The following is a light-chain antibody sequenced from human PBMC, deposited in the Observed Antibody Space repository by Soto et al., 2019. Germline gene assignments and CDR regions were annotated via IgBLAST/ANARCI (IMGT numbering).Light chain of an antibody. CDR1: QDIGDD. CDR2: ASS. CDR3: LQHNRLPFT. J-gene: IGKJ3*01. V-gene: IGKV1-17*01. Sequence: DIQMTQSPSSLSASVGDRVTITCRASQDIGDDLDWFQQKPGKAPKRLIYASSGLQSGAPARFSGRGSGTEFSLSISILYPEDFATNSCLQHNRLPFTFGPGTKVDV.